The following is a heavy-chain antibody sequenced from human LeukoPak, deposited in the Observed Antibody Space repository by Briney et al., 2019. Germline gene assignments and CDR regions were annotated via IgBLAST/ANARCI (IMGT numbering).Heavy chain of an antibody. Sequence: SETLSLTCTVSGGSISSGGYYWSWIRQPPGKGLEWIGYIYHSGSTYYNPSLKSRVTISVDRSKNQFSLKLSSVTAADTAVYYCARGPGGGYSYYFLHVWGKGTTVTVSS. D-gene: IGHD3-10*01. J-gene: IGHJ6*04. CDR3: ARGPGGGYSYYFLHV. CDR1: GGSISSGGYY. CDR2: IYHSGST. V-gene: IGHV4-30-2*01.